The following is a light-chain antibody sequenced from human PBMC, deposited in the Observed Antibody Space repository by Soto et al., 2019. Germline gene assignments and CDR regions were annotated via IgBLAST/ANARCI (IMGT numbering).Light chain of an antibody. V-gene: IGKV3-11*01. CDR1: QSVSTY. Sequence: EIVLTQSPATLSLSPGERATLSCRASQSVSTYLAWFQQKPGQATRLLIYDASTRATGIPARFRGSGSGADFTLNISSRDPEDFALYYCQQRYNWPFTFGPGTKLDI. CDR2: DAS. CDR3: QQRYNWPFT. J-gene: IGKJ3*01.